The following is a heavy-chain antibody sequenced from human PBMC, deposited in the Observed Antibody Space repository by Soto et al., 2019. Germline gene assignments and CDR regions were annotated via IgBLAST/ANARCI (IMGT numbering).Heavy chain of an antibody. J-gene: IGHJ4*02. CDR1: GYTFTSYP. D-gene: IGHD1-26*01. CDR3: ERRGAGSEDLDY. CDR2: IIPGGGYT. Sequence: QVQLVQSGAEVKKPGASVKVSCKASGYTFTSYPIHWVRQAPGQGLEWMGIIIPGGGYTRYAQKFQGRLAMTRDTSTSTVYMELSSLRSDDTAVFYCERRGAGSEDLDYWGQGTLVTVSS. V-gene: IGHV1-46*01.